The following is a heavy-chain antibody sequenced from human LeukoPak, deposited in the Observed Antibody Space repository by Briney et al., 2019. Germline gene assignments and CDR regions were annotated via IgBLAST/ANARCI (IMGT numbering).Heavy chain of an antibody. CDR2: INSDGSRK. V-gene: IGHV3-74*01. J-gene: IGHJ4*02. CDR1: GFTFSSYW. CDR3: ARAVGGSDDY. Sequence: GGSLRLSCAASGFTFSSYWMHWVRQAPGKGLVWVSRINSDGSRKTYADSVKGRFTISRDNAKNTLYLQMNSLRAEDTAVYYCARAVGGSDDYWGQGTLVTVSS. D-gene: IGHD3-16*01.